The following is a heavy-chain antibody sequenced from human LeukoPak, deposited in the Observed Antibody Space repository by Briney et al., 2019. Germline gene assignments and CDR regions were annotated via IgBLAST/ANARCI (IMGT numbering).Heavy chain of an antibody. CDR1: GFTFSSYW. CDR2: IKQDGSEK. V-gene: IGHV3-7*01. D-gene: IGHD3-3*01. CDR3: ARDWRLDWFDP. J-gene: IGHJ5*02. Sequence: GGSLRLPCVGSGFTFSSYWMSWVRQAPGKGLEWVAIIKQDGSEKYYVDSVKGRFTISRDNAKNSLYLQMNSLRAEDTAVYYCARDWRLDWFDPWGQGTLVTVSS.